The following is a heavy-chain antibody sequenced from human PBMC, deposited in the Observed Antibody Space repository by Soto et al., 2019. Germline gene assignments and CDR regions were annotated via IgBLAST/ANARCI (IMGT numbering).Heavy chain of an antibody. CDR2: INPNSGGT. CDR1: GYTFTSYG. V-gene: IGHV1-2*04. J-gene: IGHJ4*02. CDR3: ARGRRYDFWSGYYGTDYFDY. Sequence: ASVKVSCKASGYTFTSYGISWVRQAPGQGLERMGWINPNSGGTNYAQKFQGWVTMTRDTSISTAYMELSRLRSDDTAVYYCARGRRYDFWSGYYGTDYFDYWGQGTLVTVSS. D-gene: IGHD3-3*01.